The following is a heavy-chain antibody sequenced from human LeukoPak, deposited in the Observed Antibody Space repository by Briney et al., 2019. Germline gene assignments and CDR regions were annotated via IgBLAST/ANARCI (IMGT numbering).Heavy chain of an antibody. CDR3: AELGITMIGGV. J-gene: IGHJ6*04. CDR2: VNWNGYST. Sequence: GGSLRLSCAASGFTFDDYGMNWVRQAPGKGLEWVSGVNWNGYSTGYADSVKGRFTISRDNAKNSLYLQMNSLRAEDTAVYYCAELGITMIGGVWGKGTTVTISS. D-gene: IGHD3-10*02. V-gene: IGHV3-20*04. CDR1: GFTFDDYG.